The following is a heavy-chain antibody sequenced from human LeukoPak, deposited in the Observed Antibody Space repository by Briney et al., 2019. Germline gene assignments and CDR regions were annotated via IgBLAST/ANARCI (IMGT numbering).Heavy chain of an antibody. CDR2: IRYDGSNK. CDR3: AKDVAGFVRGVPN. V-gene: IGHV3-30*02. CDR1: GFTFSSYR. Sequence: GGSVRLSCAASGFTFSSYRMHWVRQAPGKGREGVAFIRYDGSNKYYADPGKGRITISRDNSKNSMYLQMNRLRAADTAVCYCAKDVAGFVRGVPNWGQGTLVTVSS. J-gene: IGHJ4*02. D-gene: IGHD3-10*02.